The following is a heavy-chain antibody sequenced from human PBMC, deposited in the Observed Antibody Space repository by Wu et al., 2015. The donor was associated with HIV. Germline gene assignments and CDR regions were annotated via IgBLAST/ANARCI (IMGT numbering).Heavy chain of an antibody. CDR3: ASSSLGYYLPFDY. J-gene: IGHJ4*02. Sequence: QVQLVQSGPEVKKPGASVNVSCKTSGGTFSSNVISWVRQAPGQGLEWMGGIIPSFATAHYAQNFQGRVTITTDESTNTAYMELSSLRSEDRAVYYCASSSLGYYLPFDYWGQGTLVTVSS. V-gene: IGHV1-69*01. D-gene: IGHD3-3*01. CDR2: IIPSFATA. CDR1: GGTFSSNV.